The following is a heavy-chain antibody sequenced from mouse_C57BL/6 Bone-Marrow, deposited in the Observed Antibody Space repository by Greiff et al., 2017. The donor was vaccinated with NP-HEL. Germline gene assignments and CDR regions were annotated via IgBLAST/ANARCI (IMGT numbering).Heavy chain of an antibody. J-gene: IGHJ1*03. Sequence: QVQLQQPGAELVRPGSSVKLSCKASGYTFTSYWMHWVKQRPIQGLEWIGNIDPSDSETHYNQKFKDKATLTVDKSSSTAYMQLSSLTSEDCAVYYCARSGYGSSYYWYFDVWGTGTTVTVSS. CDR3: ARSGYGSSYYWYFDV. D-gene: IGHD1-1*01. CDR2: IDPSDSET. CDR1: GYTFTSYW. V-gene: IGHV1-52*01.